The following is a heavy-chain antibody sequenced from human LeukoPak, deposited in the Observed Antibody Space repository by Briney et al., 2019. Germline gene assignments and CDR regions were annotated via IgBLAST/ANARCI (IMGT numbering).Heavy chain of an antibody. CDR1: GFTFSSYG. CDR2: ISSSSSYI. D-gene: IGHD5-18*01. V-gene: IGHV3-21*01. CDR3: ARDPNTAMVTVNWFDP. Sequence: GGSLRLSCAASGFTFSSYGMNWVRQAPGKGLEWVSSISSSSSYIYYADSVKGRFTISRDNAKNSLYLQMNSLRAEDTAVYYCARDPNTAMVTVNWFDPWGQGTLVTVSS. J-gene: IGHJ5*02.